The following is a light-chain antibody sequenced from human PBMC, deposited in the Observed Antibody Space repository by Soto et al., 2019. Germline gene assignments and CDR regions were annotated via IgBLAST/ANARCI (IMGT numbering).Light chain of an antibody. CDR2: GSS. Sequence: EIVLTQSPATLSVSPGETATLSCRASHSIISTYLAWFQLKPGLAPRLLIYGSSNRATGIPDRFSGSGSGTDFTITISRLEPEDFAVYYCQQYGNSYTFGQGTKLEVK. CDR1: HSIISTY. J-gene: IGKJ2*01. V-gene: IGKV3-20*01. CDR3: QQYGNSYT.